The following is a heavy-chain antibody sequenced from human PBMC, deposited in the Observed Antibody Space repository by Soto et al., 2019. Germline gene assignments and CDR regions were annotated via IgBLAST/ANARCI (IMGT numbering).Heavy chain of an antibody. CDR3: AKGDQYVYGSFDY. J-gene: IGHJ4*02. CDR2: ISGSGAGT. V-gene: IGHV3-23*01. D-gene: IGHD3-10*01. Sequence: GGSLRLSCAASGFTFSSYAMSWVRQAPGKGLEWVSAISGSGAGTYYADSVKGRFTISRDNSKNTLYLQMNSLRAEDTAVYYCAKGDQYVYGSFDYWGQGTPVTVSS. CDR1: GFTFSSYA.